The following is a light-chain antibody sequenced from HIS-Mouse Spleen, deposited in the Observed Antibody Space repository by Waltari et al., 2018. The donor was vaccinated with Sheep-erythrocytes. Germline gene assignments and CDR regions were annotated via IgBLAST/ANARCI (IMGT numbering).Light chain of an antibody. V-gene: IGKV1-9*01. CDR3: QQLNSYPHT. CDR1: QGISSY. J-gene: IGKJ2*01. CDR2: AAS. Sequence: DIQLTQSPSFLSASVGDRVTITCLASQGISSYLAWYQQKTGKAPKLLIYAASTFQSGVLSRFSGSGSGTEFTLTISSLQPEDFATYYCQQLNSYPHTFGQGTKLEIK.